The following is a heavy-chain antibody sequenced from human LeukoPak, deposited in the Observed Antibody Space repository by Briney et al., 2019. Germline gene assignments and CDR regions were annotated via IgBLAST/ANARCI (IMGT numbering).Heavy chain of an antibody. CDR1: GGSISSGGYY. CDR2: IYYSGST. D-gene: IGHD2-2*01. Sequence: SETLSLTCTVSGGSISSGGYYWSWIRQHPGKGLEWIGYIYYSGSTYYNPSLKSRVTISVDTSKNQFSLKLSSVTAADTAVYYCARGRVYCSSTNCYPLEANWFDPWGQGTLVTVSS. J-gene: IGHJ5*02. CDR3: ARGRVYCSSTNCYPLEANWFDP. V-gene: IGHV4-31*03.